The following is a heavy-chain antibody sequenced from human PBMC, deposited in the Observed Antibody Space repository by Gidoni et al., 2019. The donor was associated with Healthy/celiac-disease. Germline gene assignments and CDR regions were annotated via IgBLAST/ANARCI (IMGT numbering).Heavy chain of an antibody. CDR2: ISAYNGNT. V-gene: IGHV1-18*01. Sequence: QVQLVQSGAEVKKPGASVKVSCKASGYTFTSYGIRWVRQAPGQGLEWMGWISAYNGNTNYAQKLQGRVTMTTDTSTSTAYMELRSLRSDDTAVYYCARLRPYCSGGSCYLGQWFDPWGQGTLVTVSS. CDR3: ARLRPYCSGGSCYLGQWFDP. CDR1: GYTFTSYG. D-gene: IGHD2-15*01. J-gene: IGHJ5*02.